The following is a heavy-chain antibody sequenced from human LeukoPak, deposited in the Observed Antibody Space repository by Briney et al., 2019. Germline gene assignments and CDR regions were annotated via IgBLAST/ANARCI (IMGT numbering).Heavy chain of an antibody. D-gene: IGHD1-26*01. Sequence: ASVKVSCKTSGYTFTDYGLSWVRQAPGQGLQWVGWISTYSANPKYAQNVQDRLTLTIDKSTSTAYMELRSLRSDDTAVYFCAREGQRAGDFYYYYMDVWGKGIPVTVSS. CDR3: AREGQRAGDFYYYYMDV. V-gene: IGHV1-18*04. CDR2: ISTYSANP. J-gene: IGHJ6*03. CDR1: GYTFTDYG.